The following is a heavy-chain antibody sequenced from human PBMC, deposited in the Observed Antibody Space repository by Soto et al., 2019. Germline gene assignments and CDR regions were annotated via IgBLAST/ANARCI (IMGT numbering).Heavy chain of an antibody. CDR2: ISDSGGST. CDR3: AKDLYDSSGYYYGRAYFDY. V-gene: IGHV3-23*01. CDR1: GLTFSSNA. D-gene: IGHD3-22*01. Sequence: GGSLRLSCAASGLTFSSNAMSWVRQAPGKGLEWVSTISDSGGSTYYADSVKGRFTISRDNSKNTLYLQMNSLRAEDTAVYYCAKDLYDSSGYYYGRAYFDYWGQGTLVTVSS. J-gene: IGHJ4*02.